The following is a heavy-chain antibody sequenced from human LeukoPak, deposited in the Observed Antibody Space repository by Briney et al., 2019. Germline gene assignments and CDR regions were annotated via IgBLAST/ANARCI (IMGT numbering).Heavy chain of an antibody. D-gene: IGHD3-3*01. V-gene: IGHV4-59*01. Sequence: SETLSLTCTVSGGSISGYYWNWIRQPPGKGLEWIGYIYYSGSTTYNPSLKSRVTTSVDTAKNQFSLKLRSVTAADTAVYYCARGDFCSKSNCYLRPMDVWGKGTTVTVSS. J-gene: IGHJ6*03. CDR3: ARGDFCSKSNCYLRPMDV. CDR2: IYYSGST. CDR1: GGSISGYY.